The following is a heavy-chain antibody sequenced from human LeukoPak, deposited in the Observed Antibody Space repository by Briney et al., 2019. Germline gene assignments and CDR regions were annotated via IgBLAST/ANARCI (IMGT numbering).Heavy chain of an antibody. CDR2: IVVGSGNT. Sequence: TSVKVSCKASGFTFTSSAMQWVRQARGQRLEWIGWIVVGSGNTNYAQKFQERVTITRDMSTSTAYMELSSLRSEDTAVYYCAAHSTFNYYDSSGYYRHYYYFDYWGQGTLVTVSS. CDR1: GFTFTSSA. CDR3: AAHSTFNYYDSSGYYRHYYYFDY. V-gene: IGHV1-58*02. J-gene: IGHJ4*02. D-gene: IGHD3-22*01.